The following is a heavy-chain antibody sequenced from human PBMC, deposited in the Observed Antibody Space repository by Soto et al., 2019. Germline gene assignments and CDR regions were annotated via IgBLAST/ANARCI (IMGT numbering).Heavy chain of an antibody. CDR3: TTDSTLNDFWSGYDYYYYYGMDV. CDR2: IKSKTDGGTT. V-gene: IGHV3-15*07. CDR1: GFTFSNAW. J-gene: IGHJ6*02. D-gene: IGHD3-3*01. Sequence: GGSLRLSCAASGFTFSNAWMNWVRQAPGKGLEWVGRIKSKTDGGTTDYAATVKGRFTISRDDSKNTLDLQMNSLKTEDTAVYYCTTDSTLNDFWSGYDYYYYYGMDVWGQGTTVTVSS.